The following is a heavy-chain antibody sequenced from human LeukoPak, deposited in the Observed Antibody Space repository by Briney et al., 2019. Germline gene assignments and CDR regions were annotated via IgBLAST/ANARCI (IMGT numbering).Heavy chain of an antibody. CDR2: IYYSGST. D-gene: IGHD5-18*01. J-gene: IGHJ4*02. V-gene: IGHV4-39*01. CDR1: GGSISSSSYY. CDR3: ARQRYSYGLVIDH. Sequence: SETLSLTYTVSGGSISSSSYYWGWIRQPPGKGLEWIGSIYYSGSTYYNPSLKSRVTISVDTSKNQFSLKLSSVTAADTAVYYCARQRYSYGLVIDHWGQGTLVTVSS.